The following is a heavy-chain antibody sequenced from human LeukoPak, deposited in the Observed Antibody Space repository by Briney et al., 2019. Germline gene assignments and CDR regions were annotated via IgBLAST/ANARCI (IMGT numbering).Heavy chain of an antibody. Sequence: GGSLRLSCAASGFTFSSYWMHWVRQAPGKGLVWVSRINSDGSSTGYADSVKGRFTISRDNAKNTLYLQMNSLRAEDAAIYYCVRGFNGFDSWGQGILVTVSS. CDR3: VRGFNGFDS. V-gene: IGHV3-74*01. CDR2: INSDGSST. J-gene: IGHJ4*02. D-gene: IGHD2-8*01. CDR1: GFTFSSYW.